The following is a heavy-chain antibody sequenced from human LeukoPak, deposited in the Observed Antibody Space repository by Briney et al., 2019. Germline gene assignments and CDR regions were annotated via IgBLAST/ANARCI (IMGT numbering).Heavy chain of an antibody. CDR1: GGSFSGYY. Sequence: PSETLSLTCAVYGGSFSGYYWSWIRQPPGKGLEWIGEINHSGSTNYNPSLKSRVTISVDTSKNQFSLKLSSVTAADTAVYYCARGRSAMVRGVISYYFDYCGQGTLVTVSS. CDR3: ARGRSAMVRGVISYYFDY. V-gene: IGHV4-34*01. D-gene: IGHD3-10*01. J-gene: IGHJ4*02. CDR2: INHSGST.